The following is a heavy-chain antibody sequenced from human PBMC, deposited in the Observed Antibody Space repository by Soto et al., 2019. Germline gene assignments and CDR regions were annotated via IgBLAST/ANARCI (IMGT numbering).Heavy chain of an antibody. CDR2: ISDRGGST. J-gene: IGHJ4*02. CDR1: GFTFSSYA. V-gene: IGHV3-23*01. Sequence: EVQLLESGGGLVQPGGALRLCCAASGFTFSSYAMNWVRQAPGEGLEWVSAISDRGGSTYYADSVKGRFTISRDNSKNTLYLQLNSLRGEDTAVYYCAKEANYYDNARYLYNREYWAQGTLVTVSS. CDR3: AKEANYYDNARYLYNREY. D-gene: IGHD3-22*01.